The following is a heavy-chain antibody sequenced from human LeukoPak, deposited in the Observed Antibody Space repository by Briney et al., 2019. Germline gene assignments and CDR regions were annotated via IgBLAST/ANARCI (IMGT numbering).Heavy chain of an antibody. CDR1: GFTFSSYA. CDR2: ISGSGGKT. J-gene: IGHJ4*02. V-gene: IGHV3-23*01. D-gene: IGHD6-13*01. Sequence: GGSLRLSCAASGFTFSSYAMNWVRQAPGKGLEWVSVISGSGGKTYYADFVKGRFTISRDNSKNTLYLQMNSLRAEDTAVYYCAKGPIEAAANGLYFDYWGQGTLVTVSS. CDR3: AKGPIEAAANGLYFDY.